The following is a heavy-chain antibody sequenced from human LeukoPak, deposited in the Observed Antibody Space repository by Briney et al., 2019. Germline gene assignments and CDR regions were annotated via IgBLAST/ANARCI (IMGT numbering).Heavy chain of an antibody. Sequence: ASVKDSCKASGYTFTSYGISWVRQAPGQGLEWMGWISAYNGNTNYAQILQGRVTMTTDTSTSTAYMELRSLRSDDTAVYYCARAHGDYVGNYFDYWGQGTLVTVSS. V-gene: IGHV1-18*04. D-gene: IGHD4-17*01. CDR3: ARAHGDYVGNYFDY. J-gene: IGHJ4*02. CDR2: ISAYNGNT. CDR1: GYTFTSYG.